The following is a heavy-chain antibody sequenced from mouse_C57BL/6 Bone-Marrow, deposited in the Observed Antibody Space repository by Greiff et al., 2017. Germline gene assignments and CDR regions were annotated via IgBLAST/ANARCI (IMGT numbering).Heavy chain of an antibody. CDR1: GFTFTDYY. J-gene: IGHJ2*01. Sequence: EVQLQESGGGLVQPGGSLSLSCAASGFTFTDYYMSWVRQPPGKALEWLGFIRNKANGYTTEYSASVKGRFTISRDNSQSTLYLQMNALRAEDSATYYCARSVANWPYFDYWGQGTTLTVSS. D-gene: IGHD1-1*02. CDR2: IRNKANGYTT. CDR3: ARSVANWPYFDY. V-gene: IGHV7-3*01.